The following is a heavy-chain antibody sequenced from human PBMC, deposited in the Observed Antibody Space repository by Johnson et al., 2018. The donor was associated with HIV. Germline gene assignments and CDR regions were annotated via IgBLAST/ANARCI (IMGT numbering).Heavy chain of an antibody. Sequence: VQLVESGGGLVQPGGSLRLSCAASGFTFSSYAMSWVRQAPGKGLEWVSAISGSGGSTYYADSVKGRFTISRDNSKNTLYLQMNSLRAEDTAVYYCAKPYYYDSSGRVGGAAFDIWGQGTMVTVSS. CDR1: GFTFSSYA. V-gene: IGHV3-23*04. CDR2: ISGSGGST. CDR3: AKPYYYDSSGRVGGAAFDI. J-gene: IGHJ3*02. D-gene: IGHD3-22*01.